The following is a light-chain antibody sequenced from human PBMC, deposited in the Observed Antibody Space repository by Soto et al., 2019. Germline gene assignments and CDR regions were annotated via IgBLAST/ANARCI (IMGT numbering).Light chain of an antibody. Sequence: EIGLTQSPGTLSLSPGERATLSCRASQSVSNSYLAWYQQKPGQAPRLLIYGASSRATGIPDRFSGSGSGTDFTLTISSLQPDDFATYYCQQYNSYPETFGQGTKVDIK. V-gene: IGKV3-20*01. CDR3: QQYNSYPET. CDR1: QSVSNSY. J-gene: IGKJ1*01. CDR2: GAS.